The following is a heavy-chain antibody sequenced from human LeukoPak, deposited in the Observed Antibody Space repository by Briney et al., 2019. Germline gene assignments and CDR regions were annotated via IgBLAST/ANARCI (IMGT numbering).Heavy chain of an antibody. CDR3: ARAYSSSWFYWFDP. V-gene: IGHV1-8*01. D-gene: IGHD6-13*01. J-gene: IGHJ5*02. CDR1: GYTFTSYD. CDR2: MNPNSGNT. Sequence: ASVKVSCKASGYTFTSYDINWVRQATGQGLEWMGWMNPNSGNTGYAQKFQGRVTTTRNTSISTAYMELSSLRSEDTAVYYCARAYSSSWFYWFDPWGQGTLVTVSS.